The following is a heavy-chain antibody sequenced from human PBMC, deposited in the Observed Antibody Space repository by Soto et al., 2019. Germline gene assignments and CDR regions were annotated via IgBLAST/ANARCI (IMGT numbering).Heavy chain of an antibody. CDR3: ARATTTVTTRPTLGY. D-gene: IGHD4-17*01. J-gene: IGHJ4*02. CDR2: IDREGSDT. CDR1: GFTFSSYW. Sequence: EVQLVESGGGLVQPGGSLRLSCAASGFTFSSYWMHWVRQTPGKGLVWVSRIDREGSDTAYADSVKGRFTNSRDNAKNTLYLQMNSLRAEDTAVYYCARATTTVTTRPTLGYWGQGTLVTVSS. V-gene: IGHV3-74*01.